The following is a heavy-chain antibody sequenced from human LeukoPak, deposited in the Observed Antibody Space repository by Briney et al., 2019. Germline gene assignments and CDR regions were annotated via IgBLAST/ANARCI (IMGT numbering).Heavy chain of an antibody. Sequence: ASETLSLTCAVYGGSFSGYYWSWLRQPPGKGLEWIGEINHSGSTNYNPSLKSRVTISVDTSKNQFSLKLISVAAADTAVYYCASSETGTYDYWGQGTLVTAPS. CDR1: GGSFSGYY. J-gene: IGHJ4*02. CDR3: ASSETGTYDY. V-gene: IGHV4-34*01. D-gene: IGHD1-1*01. CDR2: INHSGST.